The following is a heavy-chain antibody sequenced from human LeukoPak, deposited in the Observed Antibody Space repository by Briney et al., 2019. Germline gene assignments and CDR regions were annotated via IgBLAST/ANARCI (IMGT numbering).Heavy chain of an antibody. CDR2: INHSGST. D-gene: IGHD6-13*01. CDR1: GGSFSGYY. J-gene: IGHJ4*02. Sequence: SETLSLTCAVYGGSFSGYYWSWIRQPPGKGLEWIGEINHSGSTNYNPSLKSRVTISVDTSKNQFPLKLSSVTAADTAVYYCARPITPGIAAAGTHYGYWGQGTLVTVSS. CDR3: ARPITPGIAAAGTHYGY. V-gene: IGHV4-34*01.